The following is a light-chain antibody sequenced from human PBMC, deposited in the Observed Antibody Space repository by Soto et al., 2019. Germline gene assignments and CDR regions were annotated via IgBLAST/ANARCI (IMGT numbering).Light chain of an antibody. CDR2: DAS. V-gene: IGKV1-5*01. Sequence: IQMTQSPSTLSASVGDRVTITCQASQTISTLLAWYQHKPGKAPNLLIYDASSLESGVPSRFSGSGFGTEFTLTISSLQPDDSATYYCQQYSSLVTFGQGTKLEI. CDR1: QTISTL. CDR3: QQYSSLVT. J-gene: IGKJ2*01.